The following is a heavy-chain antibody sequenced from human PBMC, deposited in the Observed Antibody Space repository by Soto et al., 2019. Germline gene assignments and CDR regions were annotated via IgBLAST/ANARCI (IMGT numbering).Heavy chain of an antibody. CDR1: GGSISSGGYC. D-gene: IGHD2-21*02. J-gene: IGHJ4*02. V-gene: IGHV4-30-2*01. CDR3: ARLALVTRIFDY. CDR2: VYHSGNP. Sequence: QLQLQESGSGLVKPSQTLSLTCAVSGGSISSGGYCWSWIRQPPGKGLEWIGYVYHSGNPYYNPSLKGRVTISLDRSKNQFSLELGSVTAADTAVYYCARLALVTRIFDYWGQGTLVTVSS.